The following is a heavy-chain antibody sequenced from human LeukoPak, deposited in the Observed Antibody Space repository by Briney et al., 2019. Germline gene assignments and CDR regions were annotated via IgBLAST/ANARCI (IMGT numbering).Heavy chain of an antibody. J-gene: IGHJ4*02. CDR3: ARERLYYDFWSGYSRYFDY. CDR1: GFTFNSYW. D-gene: IGHD3-3*01. V-gene: IGHV3-7*01. CDR2: IKQDGSEK. Sequence: GGSLRLSCVASGFTFNSYWMSWVRQAPGKGLEWVANIKQDGSEKYYVDSVKGRFTISRDNAKNSLYLQMNSLRAEDTAVYYCARERLYYDFWSGYSRYFDYWGQGTLVTVSS.